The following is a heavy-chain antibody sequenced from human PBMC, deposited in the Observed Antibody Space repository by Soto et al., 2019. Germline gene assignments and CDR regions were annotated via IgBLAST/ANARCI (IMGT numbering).Heavy chain of an antibody. D-gene: IGHD2-15*01. J-gene: IGHJ4*02. CDR3: ARDDGGSSYRFDY. Sequence: ASVKVSCKASGYTFTGYYMHWVRQAPGQGLEWMGWINPNSGGTNYAQKFQGRVTMTRDTSISTAYMELTRMRSDDTAMYYCARDDGGSSYRFDYWGQGTLVTVSS. V-gene: IGHV1-2*02. CDR2: INPNSGGT. CDR1: GYTFTGYY.